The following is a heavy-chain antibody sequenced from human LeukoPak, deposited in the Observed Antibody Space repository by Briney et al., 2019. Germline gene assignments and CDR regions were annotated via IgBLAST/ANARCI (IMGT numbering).Heavy chain of an antibody. V-gene: IGHV1-46*01. CDR1: GYTFTSYY. CDR3: ARDREPILNTIFGVVQYYFDY. J-gene: IGHJ4*02. D-gene: IGHD3-3*01. CDR2: INPSGGST. Sequence: ASVKVSCKASGYTFTSYYMHWVRQAPGQGLEWMGIINPSGGSTSYAQKFQGRVTITRDTSTSTVYIELSSLRSEDTAVYYCARDREPILNTIFGVVQYYFDYGGQGSLVTASS.